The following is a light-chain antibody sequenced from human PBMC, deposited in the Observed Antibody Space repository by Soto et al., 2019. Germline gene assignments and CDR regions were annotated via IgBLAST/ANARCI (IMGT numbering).Light chain of an antibody. Sequence: DIQMTQSPSSLSASVGDRVTISCRASQGISNYLAWYQQKPGKAPMLLIYAASSLQSGVSFRFTGSGSGTDFTLTISSLQPEDVATYYCQNYNWPPFTFGPGTKVDIK. CDR3: QNYNWPPFT. CDR2: AAS. V-gene: IGKV1-27*01. J-gene: IGKJ3*01. CDR1: QGISNY.